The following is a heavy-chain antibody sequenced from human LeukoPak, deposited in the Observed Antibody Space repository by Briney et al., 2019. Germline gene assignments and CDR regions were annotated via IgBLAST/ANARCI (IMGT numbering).Heavy chain of an antibody. Sequence: GGSLRLSCGASVFTFSNYAMHWVRQAPGEGLEWLAFISYDGSLKYYADSVKGRFTISRDTSKNTLHLQMDGLKPEDTAVYFCTRGHHIMTGPLNDAFDIWGQGTMVTVSS. V-gene: IGHV3-30*04. D-gene: IGHD3-9*01. CDR3: TRGHHIMTGPLNDAFDI. CDR2: ISYDGSLK. CDR1: VFTFSNYA. J-gene: IGHJ3*02.